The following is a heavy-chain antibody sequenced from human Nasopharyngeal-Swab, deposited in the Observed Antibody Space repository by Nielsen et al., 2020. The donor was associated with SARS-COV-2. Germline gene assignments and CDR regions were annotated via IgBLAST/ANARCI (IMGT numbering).Heavy chain of an antibody. CDR1: GGSISSSSYY. V-gene: IGHV4-39*07. CDR3: ARSSPGSPGGYYYGMDV. Sequence: SETLSLTCTVSGGSISSSSYYWGWIRQPPGKGLEWIGSIYYSGSTYYNPSLKSRVTIPVDTSKNQFSLKLSSVTAADTAVYYCARSSPGSPGGYYYGMDVWGQGTTVTVSS. CDR2: IYYSGST. J-gene: IGHJ6*02. D-gene: IGHD3-10*01.